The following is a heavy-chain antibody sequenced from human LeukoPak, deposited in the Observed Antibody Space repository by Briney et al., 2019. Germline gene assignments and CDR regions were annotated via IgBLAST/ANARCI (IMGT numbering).Heavy chain of an antibody. D-gene: IGHD2-2*02. Sequence: GGSLRLSCAASGFTFSSYWMHWVRQAPGKGLVWVSRINTDGSSTSYADSVKGRFTISRDNAKNTLYLQMNSLRAEDTAVHYCASNIPGYCSSTSCYTFDYWGQGTLVTVSS. J-gene: IGHJ4*02. CDR1: GFTFSSYW. CDR2: INTDGSST. CDR3: ASNIPGYCSSTSCYTFDY. V-gene: IGHV3-74*01.